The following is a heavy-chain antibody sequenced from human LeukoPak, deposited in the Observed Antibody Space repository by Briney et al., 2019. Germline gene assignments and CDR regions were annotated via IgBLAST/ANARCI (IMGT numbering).Heavy chain of an antibody. CDR2: IIPILGIA. D-gene: IGHD4-17*01. CDR1: GGTFSSYA. J-gene: IGHJ6*02. CDR3: ARDFKGDYVIEGHYGMDV. V-gene: IGHV1-69*04. Sequence: SVKVSCKASGGTFSSYAISWVRQAPGQGLEWMGRIIPILGIANYAQKFQGRVTITADKSTSTAYMELSSLRSEDTAVYYCARDFKGDYVIEGHYGMDVWGQGTTVTVSS.